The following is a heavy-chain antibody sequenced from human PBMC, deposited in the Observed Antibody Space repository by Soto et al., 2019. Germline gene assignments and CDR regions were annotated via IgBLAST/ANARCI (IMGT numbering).Heavy chain of an antibody. J-gene: IGHJ6*02. CDR2: FDPEDGKT. V-gene: IGHV1-24*01. CDR3: ARDPGWYYYYGMDV. CDR1: GYTLTELS. Sequence: GASVKVSCKVSGYTLTELSMHWVRQAPGKGLEWMGGFDPEDGKTKYAQKFQGRVTITRDTSASTAYMELSSLRSEDTAVYYCARDPGWYYYYGMDVWGQGTTVTVSS. D-gene: IGHD2-15*01.